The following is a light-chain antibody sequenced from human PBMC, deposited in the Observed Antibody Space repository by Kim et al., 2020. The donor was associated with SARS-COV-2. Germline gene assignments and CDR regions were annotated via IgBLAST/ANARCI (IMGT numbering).Light chain of an antibody. CDR3: QSYDSNNWV. CDR1: SGSFASNY. CDR2: EDN. J-gene: IGLJ3*02. Sequence: GKTVTISCTRSSGSFASNYVQWYQQRPGSAPTTVIYEDNQRPSGVPDRFSGSFDSSSNSASLTISGLRAEDEADYYCQSYDSNNWVFGGGTKVTVL. V-gene: IGLV6-57*03.